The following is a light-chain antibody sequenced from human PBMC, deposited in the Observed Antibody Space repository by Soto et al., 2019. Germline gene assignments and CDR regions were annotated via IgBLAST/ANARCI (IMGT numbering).Light chain of an antibody. CDR2: GNN. Sequence: QAVVTQPPSVSGAPGQRVTISCTGSSSNIGAGYDVHWYQQLPGTAPKLLIYGNNNRPSGVPDRFSGSKSGTSASLAITGLQAEDEADYYCHSYDSSLSPLYLFGTGTKLTVL. J-gene: IGLJ1*01. CDR1: SSNIGAGYD. CDR3: HSYDSSLSPLYL. V-gene: IGLV1-40*01.